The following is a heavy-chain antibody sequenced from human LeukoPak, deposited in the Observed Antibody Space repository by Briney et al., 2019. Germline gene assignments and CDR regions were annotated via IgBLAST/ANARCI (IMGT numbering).Heavy chain of an antibody. D-gene: IGHD6-13*01. V-gene: IGHV4-34*01. CDR2: INHSGST. CDR3: AGGGSWYGGNYYYYGMDV. CDR1: GGSFSGYY. J-gene: IGHJ6*02. Sequence: SETLSLTCAVYGGSFSGYYWSWIRQPPGKGLEWIGEINHSGSTNYNPSLKSRVTISVDTSKNQFSLKLSSVTAADTAVYYCAGGGSWYGGNYYYYGMDVWGQGTTVTVSS.